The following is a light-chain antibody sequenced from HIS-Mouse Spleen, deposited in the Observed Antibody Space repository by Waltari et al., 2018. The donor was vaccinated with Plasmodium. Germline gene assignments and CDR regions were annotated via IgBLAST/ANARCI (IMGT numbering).Light chain of an antibody. CDR2: AAS. V-gene: IGKV1-9*01. CDR3: QQLNSYPLFT. J-gene: IGKJ3*01. CDR1: QGISSY. Sequence: DIQLTQSPSFLSASVGYRVTIPCRASQGISSYLAWYQQKPGKAPKLLIFAASTLQSGVPSRFSGSGSGTEFTLTISSLQPEDFATYYCQQLNSYPLFTFGPGTKVDIK.